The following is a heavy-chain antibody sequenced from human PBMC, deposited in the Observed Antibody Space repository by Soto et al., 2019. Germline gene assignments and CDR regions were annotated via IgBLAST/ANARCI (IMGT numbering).Heavy chain of an antibody. D-gene: IGHD3-22*01. V-gene: IGHV1-24*01. J-gene: IGHJ4*02. Sequence: GSSAKVSCKVSGYTLTELSMHWVRQAPGKGLEWMGGFDPEDGETIYAQKFQGRVTMTEDTSTDTAYMELSSLRSEDTAVYYCATPGEYKGYYYDSSGEFDYWGQGTLVTVSS. CDR1: GYTLTELS. CDR3: ATPGEYKGYYYDSSGEFDY. CDR2: FDPEDGET.